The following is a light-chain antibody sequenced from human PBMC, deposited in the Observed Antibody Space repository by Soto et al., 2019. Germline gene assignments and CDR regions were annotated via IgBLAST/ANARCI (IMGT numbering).Light chain of an antibody. J-gene: IGKJ5*01. CDR1: QRVGSNF. Sequence: EVGLSQSPATLSVSPGEGATLSCRASQRVGSNFLAWYQQKPGQPPRLLIYGISTRAAGIPDRFSGSGSGTEFTLTISSLQPEDFAVYYCQQHSQWPIPFGQGTRLAIK. CDR2: GIS. CDR3: QQHSQWPIP. V-gene: IGKV3D-15*01.